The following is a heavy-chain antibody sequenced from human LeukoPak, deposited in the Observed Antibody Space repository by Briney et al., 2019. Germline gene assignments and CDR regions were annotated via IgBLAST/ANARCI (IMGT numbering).Heavy chain of an antibody. J-gene: IGHJ4*02. Sequence: VASVKVSCKASGGTFSNYAINWVRQAPGQGLEWMGGVLPIFNKTNYAQKFQGRVTITTDEFTSAAYMELSSLRSEDTAVYYCVRDGRKYYDSSVLDYFDYWGQGTLVTVFS. CDR3: VRDGRKYYDSSVLDYFDY. CDR2: VLPIFNKT. D-gene: IGHD3-22*01. V-gene: IGHV1-69*05. CDR1: GGTFSNYA.